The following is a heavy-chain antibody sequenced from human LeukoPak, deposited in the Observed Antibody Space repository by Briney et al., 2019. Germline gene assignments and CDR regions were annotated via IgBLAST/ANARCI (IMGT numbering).Heavy chain of an antibody. D-gene: IGHD5-12*01. Sequence: PETLSLTCTVSGGSISSSSYYWGWIRQPPGKGLEWIRSIYYSGSTYYNPSLKSRVTISVDTSKNQFSLKLSSVTAADTAVYYCASPLLKYSGYDLGAFDIWGQGTMVTVSS. V-gene: IGHV4-39*01. CDR2: IYYSGST. CDR3: ASPLLKYSGYDLGAFDI. CDR1: GGSISSSSYY. J-gene: IGHJ3*02.